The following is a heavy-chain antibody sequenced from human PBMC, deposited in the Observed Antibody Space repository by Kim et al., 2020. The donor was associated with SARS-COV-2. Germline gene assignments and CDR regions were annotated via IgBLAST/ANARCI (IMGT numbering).Heavy chain of an antibody. CDR1: GFTFTTYS. J-gene: IGHJ4*02. D-gene: IGHD2-21*02. Sequence: ASVKVSCKASGFTFTTYSMHWLRQAPGRGLEWMGLVNPRGGSTTYAQKFQGRVTLTRDTSTSTVYMDLSSLKSEDTAMYYCARSVATEPSFDFWGQGTRVTVT. CDR3: ARSVATEPSFDF. V-gene: IGHV1-46*01. CDR2: VNPRGGST.